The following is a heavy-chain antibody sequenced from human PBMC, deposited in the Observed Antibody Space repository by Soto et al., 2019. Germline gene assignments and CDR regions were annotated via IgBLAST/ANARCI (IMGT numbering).Heavy chain of an antibody. CDR2: IYYSGST. CDR3: ARLKEPYYFDY. CDR1: GGSISSYY. V-gene: IGHV4-59*01. J-gene: IGHJ4*02. D-gene: IGHD1-1*01. Sequence: PSETLSLTCTVSGGSISSYYWSWVRQPPGKGLEWIGYIYYSGSTNYNPSLKSRVTISVDTSKNQFSLKLSSVTAADTAVYYCARLKEPYYFDYWGQGTLVTVSS.